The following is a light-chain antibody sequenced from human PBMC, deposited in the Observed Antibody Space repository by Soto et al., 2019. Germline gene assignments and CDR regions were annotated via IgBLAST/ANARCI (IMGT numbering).Light chain of an antibody. J-gene: IGKJ3*01. CDR1: QSVGVN. V-gene: IGKV3-15*01. Sequence: EIVMTQSPGTLSVSPGERATLSCRASQSVGVNLAWYQQKPGQAPRLLIYGVCTRATGIPARFSGSESGTDFALTISSRQSEDFAVYYCQQYNDWPFTFGAGTKVDI. CDR2: GVC. CDR3: QQYNDWPFT.